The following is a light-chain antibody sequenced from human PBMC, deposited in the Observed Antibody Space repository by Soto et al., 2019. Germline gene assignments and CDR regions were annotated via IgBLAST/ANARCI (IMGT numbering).Light chain of an antibody. Sequence: EIRMTQSPATLSVSAGERATVSCRASQSGSSNLAWYKQKPGQDPRHLISGASTRATGIQARLSGSGSGTEFTLTISRLQSEDFAVYYCTPYSNCPSWTFGQGTKEDIK. CDR1: QSGSSN. V-gene: IGKV3-15*01. CDR3: TPYSNCPSWT. CDR2: GAS. J-gene: IGKJ1*01.